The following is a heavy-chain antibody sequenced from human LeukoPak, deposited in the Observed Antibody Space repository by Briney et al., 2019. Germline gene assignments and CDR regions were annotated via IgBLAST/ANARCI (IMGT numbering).Heavy chain of an antibody. V-gene: IGHV3-23*01. D-gene: IGHD1-26*01. CDR2: ISGSGGST. J-gene: IGHJ4*02. CDR1: GFTFSDYG. Sequence: GGSLRLSCAASGFTFSDYGMSWVRQAPGKGLEWVSAISGSGGSTYYADSVKGRFTISRDNSKNTLYLQMNSLRAEDTAVYYCARGVVGASYFDYWGQGTLVTVSS. CDR3: ARGVVGASYFDY.